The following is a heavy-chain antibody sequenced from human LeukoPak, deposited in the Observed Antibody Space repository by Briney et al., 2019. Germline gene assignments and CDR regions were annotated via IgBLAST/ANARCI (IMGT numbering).Heavy chain of an antibody. D-gene: IGHD6-13*01. CDR1: GGSISSYY. Sequence: SETLSLTCTVSGGSISSYYWSWIRQPPGKGLEWTGYIYYSGSTNYNPSLKSRVTISVDTSKNQFSLKLSSVTAADTAVYYCARHDGSSWYYFDYWGQGTLVTVSS. V-gene: IGHV4-59*08. CDR3: ARHDGSSWYYFDY. J-gene: IGHJ4*02. CDR2: IYYSGST.